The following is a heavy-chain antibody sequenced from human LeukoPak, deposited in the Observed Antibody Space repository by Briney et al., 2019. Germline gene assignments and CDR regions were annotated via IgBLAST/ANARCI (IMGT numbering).Heavy chain of an antibody. CDR2: IIPIFGTA. Sequence: GASVKVSCKASGGTFSSYAISWVRQAPGQGLEWMGGIIPIFGTANYAQKFQGGVTMTTDTSTSTAYMELRSLRSDDTAVYYCARVGIVVVPRAGFDYWGQGTLVTVSS. D-gene: IGHD3-22*01. V-gene: IGHV1-69*05. J-gene: IGHJ4*02. CDR1: GGTFSSYA. CDR3: ARVGIVVVPRAGFDY.